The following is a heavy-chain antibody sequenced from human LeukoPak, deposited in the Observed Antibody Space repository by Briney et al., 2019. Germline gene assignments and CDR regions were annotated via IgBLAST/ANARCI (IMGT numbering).Heavy chain of an antibody. Sequence: GGSLRLSCAASGFTFSSYAMSWVRQAPGKGLEWVSAISGSGGSTYYADSVKGQFTISGDNSKNTLYLQMSSLRAEDTAVYYCAKDQGYYDSSRIVWGQGTLVTVSS. CDR1: GFTFSSYA. CDR3: AKDQGYYDSSRIV. CDR2: ISGSGGST. J-gene: IGHJ4*02. V-gene: IGHV3-23*01. D-gene: IGHD3-22*01.